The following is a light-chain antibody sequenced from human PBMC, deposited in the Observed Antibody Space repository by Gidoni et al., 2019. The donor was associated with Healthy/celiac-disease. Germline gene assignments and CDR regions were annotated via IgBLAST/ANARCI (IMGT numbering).Light chain of an antibody. CDR1: QDIINY. J-gene: IGKJ4*01. Sequence: DIQMTHSPSSLSASVGDRVTITCQASQDIINYLNWYQQKPGKAPKLLIYDASNLETGVPSRFSGSGSGTDFTFTISSLQPEDIATYYCQQYDNLPPTCGGGTKVEIK. CDR3: QQYDNLPPT. CDR2: DAS. V-gene: IGKV1-33*01.